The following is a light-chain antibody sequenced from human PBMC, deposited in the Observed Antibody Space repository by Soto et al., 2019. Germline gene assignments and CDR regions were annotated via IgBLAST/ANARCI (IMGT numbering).Light chain of an antibody. CDR1: RSNIGSNT. J-gene: IGLJ1*01. CDR3: ATWDDSLNGYV. CDR2: GDN. Sequence: QSVLTQPPSASETPGQRVTISCSGSRSNIGSNTVNWYQQLPGTAPKLPIYGDNQRPSGVPDRFSGSKSGTSASLAISGLQSEDEADYYCATWDDSLNGYVFGTGTKVTVL. V-gene: IGLV1-44*01.